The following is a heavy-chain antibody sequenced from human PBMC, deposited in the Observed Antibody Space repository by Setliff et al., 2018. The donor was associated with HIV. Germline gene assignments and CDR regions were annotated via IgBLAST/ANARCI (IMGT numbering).Heavy chain of an antibody. D-gene: IGHD3-10*01. Sequence: EGPVKVSCKASGYNFINNDINWVRQATGQGLEWMGWMNPNSGNSGYAQKFQGRVTMTRSTSFSTAYMELSNLTSEDTAIYYCARKHKVSLGRGIVVLWGFDPWGQGTLVTVSS. J-gene: IGHJ5*02. CDR1: GYNFINND. V-gene: IGHV1-8*02. CDR3: ARKHKVSLGRGIVVLWGFDP. CDR2: MNPNSGNS.